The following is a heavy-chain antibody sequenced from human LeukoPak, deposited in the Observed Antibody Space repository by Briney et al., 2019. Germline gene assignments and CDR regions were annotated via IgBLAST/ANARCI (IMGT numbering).Heavy chain of an antibody. CDR1: GFTFSNAW. V-gene: IGHV3-15*01. CDR2: NKSKAHGGTT. D-gene: IGHD1-1*01. J-gene: IGHJ4*02. Sequence: PGGSLRLSCAASGFTFSNAWMHWVRQAPGKGLEWVGRNKSKAHGGTTDYAAPVKGRFTISRDDSKNTLYLQMNSLKTEDTAVYYCWDTNWNGDWDYWGQGTLVTVSS. CDR3: WDTNWNGDWDY.